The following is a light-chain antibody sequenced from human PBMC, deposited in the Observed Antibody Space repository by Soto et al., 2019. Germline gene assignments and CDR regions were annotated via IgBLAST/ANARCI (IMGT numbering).Light chain of an antibody. V-gene: IGLV2-14*01. CDR3: SSYTDSSNYV. Sequence: QSVLTQPASVSGSPGQSITISCTGTSSDLAIYNYVSWYQQQPGKAPKLMIYQVTNRPSGVSNRFSGSRSGNTASLTISGLQAEDEADYYCSSYTDSSNYVFGTGTQADRP. CDR2: QVT. CDR1: SSDLAIYNY. J-gene: IGLJ1*01.